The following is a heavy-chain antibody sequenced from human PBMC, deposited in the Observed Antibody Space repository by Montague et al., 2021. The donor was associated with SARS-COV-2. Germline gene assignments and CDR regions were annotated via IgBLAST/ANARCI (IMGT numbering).Heavy chain of an antibody. V-gene: IGHV4-34*01. Sequence: SETLSLTCAVYGGSFSGYYWSWIRQPPGKGLEWIGEINHSGGTNXNPSLKSRVTISVGTSKNQFSLKLSSVTAADTAVYYCARRPHYYDSSGYYYPGPQRYYFDYWGQGTLVTVSS. J-gene: IGHJ4*02. D-gene: IGHD3-22*01. CDR3: ARRPHYYDSSGYYYPGPQRYYFDY. CDR1: GGSFSGYY. CDR2: INHSGGT.